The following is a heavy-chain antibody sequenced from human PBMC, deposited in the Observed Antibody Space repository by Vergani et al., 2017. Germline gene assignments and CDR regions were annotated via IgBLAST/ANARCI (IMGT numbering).Heavy chain of an antibody. D-gene: IGHD1-26*01. Sequence: QVQLVQSGAEVKKPGSSVKVSCKASGGTFSSYTISWVRQAPGQGLEWMGRIIPILGIANYAQKFQGRVTITADKSTSTAYMELSSLRSEDTAVDYCARGYSGSQGLDYWGQGTLVTVSS. CDR2: IIPILGIA. CDR3: ARGYSGSQGLDY. J-gene: IGHJ4*02. V-gene: IGHV1-69*02. CDR1: GGTFSSYT.